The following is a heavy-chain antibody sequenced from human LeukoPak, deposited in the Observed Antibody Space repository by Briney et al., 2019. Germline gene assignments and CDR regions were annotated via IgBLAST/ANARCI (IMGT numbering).Heavy chain of an antibody. Sequence: GGSLRLSCAASGFTFSSYEMNWVRQAPGKGLEWVSYISSFSSTIYYADSVMGRFTISRDNAKNSLHLQMNSLRAEDTAVYYCARSPNYKGYFDYWGQGTLVTVSS. CDR2: ISSFSSTI. V-gene: IGHV3-48*03. CDR3: ARSPNYKGYFDY. J-gene: IGHJ4*02. CDR1: GFTFSSYE. D-gene: IGHD3-10*01.